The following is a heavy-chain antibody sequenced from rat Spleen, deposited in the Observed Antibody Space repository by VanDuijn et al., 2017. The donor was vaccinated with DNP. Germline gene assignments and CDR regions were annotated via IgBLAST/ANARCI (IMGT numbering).Heavy chain of an antibody. D-gene: IGHD5-1*01. J-gene: IGHJ3*01. V-gene: IGHV5-31*01. CDR3: SASQTGRGFAY. CDR1: GFTFNNYW. Sequence: EVQLVESGGGLVQPGRSLKLSCVASGFTFNNYWMSWIRQAPGKGLEWIASITNTGASIYYPDSVKGRFTISRDNAQDTLYLQMNSLRSEDTATYYCSASQTGRGFAYWGQGTLVTVSS. CDR2: ITNTGASI.